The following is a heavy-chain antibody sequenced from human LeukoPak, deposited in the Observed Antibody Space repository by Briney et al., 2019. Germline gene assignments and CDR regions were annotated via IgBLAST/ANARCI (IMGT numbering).Heavy chain of an antibody. CDR2: ISLDGSNK. CDR3: ASLGYSSSWRDAFDI. J-gene: IGHJ3*02. CDR1: GFTFSSYA. Sequence: GRSLRLSCAVSGFTFSSYAMHWVRQAPGKGLEWVAVISLDGSNKYYADSVKGRFTISRDNSKNTLYLQMNGLRAEDTAVYYCASLGYSSSWRDAFDIWGQGTMVTVSS. D-gene: IGHD6-13*01. V-gene: IGHV3-30*04.